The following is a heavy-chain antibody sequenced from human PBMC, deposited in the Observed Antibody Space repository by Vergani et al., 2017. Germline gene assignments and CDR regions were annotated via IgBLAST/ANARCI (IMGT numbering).Heavy chain of an antibody. Sequence: EVQLLESGGNLIQPGGSLRLSCGASGFTFSSYAMTWVRLAPGKGLQWVSAISGSGGNTFYTDSVKGRFTISRDNSKKIVNLQMNSLRADDTALYYCAKSIFPAADASDSWGQGTLVIVSS. CDR3: AKSIFPAADASDS. J-gene: IGHJ4*02. CDR2: ISGSGGNT. D-gene: IGHD2-2*01. CDR1: GFTFSSYA. V-gene: IGHV3-23*01.